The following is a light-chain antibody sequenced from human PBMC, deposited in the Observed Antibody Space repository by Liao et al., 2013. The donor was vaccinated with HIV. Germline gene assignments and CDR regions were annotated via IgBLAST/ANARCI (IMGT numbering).Light chain of an antibody. V-gene: IGLV3-21*04. J-gene: IGLJ3*02. CDR3: QVWDSRNSRWM. Sequence: SYVLTQPPSVSVAPGKTARITCGGEDIGSKSVHWYHQKPGQAPVMVIFYDRDRPSGIPDRFSGSRSGNTATLSISRAEAGDEADYYCQVWDSRNSRWMFGGGTKVTVL. CDR1: DIGSKS. CDR2: YDR.